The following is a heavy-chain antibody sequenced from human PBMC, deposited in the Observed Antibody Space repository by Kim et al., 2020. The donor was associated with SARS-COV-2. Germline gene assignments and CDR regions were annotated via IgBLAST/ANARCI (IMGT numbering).Heavy chain of an antibody. Sequence: YYVDSVKGRFTISRDNAKNSLYLQMNSLRAEDTAVYYCARESLDYGDYSWGQGTLVTVSS. J-gene: IGHJ4*02. D-gene: IGHD4-17*01. CDR3: ARESLDYGDYS. V-gene: IGHV3-7*01.